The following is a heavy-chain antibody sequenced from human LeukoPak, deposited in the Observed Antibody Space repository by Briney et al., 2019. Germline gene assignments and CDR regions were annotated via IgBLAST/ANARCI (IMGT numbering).Heavy chain of an antibody. CDR3: ARNNGMDV. CDR2: VSRDGSET. Sequence: GGSLRLSCSASGFALSSHWMTWVRQVPGRGPEWVANVSRDGSETYYLDSVKGRFTISKDNAKNSLYLQMNSLRAEDTALYHCARNNGMDVWGQGTTVIVSS. J-gene: IGHJ6*02. CDR1: GFALSSHW. V-gene: IGHV3-7*03.